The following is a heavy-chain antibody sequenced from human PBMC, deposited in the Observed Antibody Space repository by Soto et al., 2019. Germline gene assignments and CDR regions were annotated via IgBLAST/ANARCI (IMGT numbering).Heavy chain of an antibody. V-gene: IGHV4-38-2*02. CDR3: ARDLVGANPFYGMDV. CDR1: GYSISSGYY. J-gene: IGHJ6*02. CDR2: IYHSGST. D-gene: IGHD1-26*01. Sequence: PSETLSLTCAVSGYSISSGYYWGWIRQPPGKGLEWIGSIYHSGSTYYNPSLKSRVTISVDTSKNQFSLKLSSVTAADTAVYYCARDLVGANPFYGMDVWGQGTTVTSP.